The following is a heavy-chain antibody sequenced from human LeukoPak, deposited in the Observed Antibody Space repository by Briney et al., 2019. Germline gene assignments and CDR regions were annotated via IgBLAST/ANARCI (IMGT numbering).Heavy chain of an antibody. V-gene: IGHV1-18*01. D-gene: IGHD3-10*01. CDR1: GGTFNNSA. CDR3: ARGYYYGSGSYYNVVGEFDY. J-gene: IGHJ4*02. CDR2: ISAYNGNT. Sequence: ASVKVSCKTSGGTFNNSAISWVRQAPGQGLEWMGWISAYNGNTNYAQKLQGRVTMTTDTSTSTAYMELRSLRSDDTAVYYCARGYYYGSGSYYNVVGEFDYWGQGTLVTVSS.